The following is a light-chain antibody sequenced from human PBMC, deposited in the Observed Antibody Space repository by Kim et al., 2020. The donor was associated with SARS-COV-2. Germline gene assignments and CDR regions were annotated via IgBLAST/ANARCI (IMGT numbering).Light chain of an antibody. J-gene: IGLJ3*02. V-gene: IGLV7-43*01. CDR3: LLYFGGYWV. CDR2: SAS. Sequence: PGGTVTLPCAASTGAVTSGYFPNWFQQKPGLAPRALIYSASNKYSWTPARFSGSLLGGKAALTLSGVQPEDEAEYYCLLYFGGYWVFGGGTQLTVL. CDR1: TGAVTSGYF.